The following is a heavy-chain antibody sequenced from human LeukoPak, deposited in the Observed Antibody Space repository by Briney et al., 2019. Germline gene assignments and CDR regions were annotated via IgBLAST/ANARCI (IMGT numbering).Heavy chain of an antibody. CDR3: ARGDPPPYSSSWKAFDP. CDR1: GYTFTGYY. V-gene: IGHV1-2*02. J-gene: IGHJ5*02. D-gene: IGHD6-13*01. Sequence: GASVKVSCKASGYTFTGYYMHWVRQAPGQGLEWMGWINPNSGGTNYAQKFQGRVTMTRDTSISTAYMELSRLRSDDTAVYYCARGDPPPYSSSWKAFDPWGQGTLVTVSS. CDR2: INPNSGGT.